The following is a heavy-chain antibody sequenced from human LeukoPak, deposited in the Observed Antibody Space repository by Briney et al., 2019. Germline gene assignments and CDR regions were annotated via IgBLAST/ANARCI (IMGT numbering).Heavy chain of an antibody. J-gene: IGHJ4*02. D-gene: IGHD1-7*01. CDR2: ISVSGGST. CDR3: AKTNWNYLGGDY. V-gene: IGHV3-23*01. Sequence: PGGSLRLSCAASGFTFSSYAMSWVRQAPGKGLEWVSAISVSGGSTYYADSVKGRFTISRDNSKNTLSLQMNSLRAGDTAVYYCAKTNWNYLGGDYWGQGTLVTVSS. CDR1: GFTFSSYA.